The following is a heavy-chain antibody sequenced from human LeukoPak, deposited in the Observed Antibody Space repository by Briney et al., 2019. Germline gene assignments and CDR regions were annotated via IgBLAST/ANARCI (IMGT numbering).Heavy chain of an antibody. CDR1: GFTASRNY. J-gene: IGHJ4*02. D-gene: IGHD3-10*01. Sequence: GGSLRLSCAASGFTASRNYMSWVRQAPGKGLEWFSGIYSGGNTYYADFVKGRFTISRDNSKDTLYLQINSLTAEDTAVYYCANLPRGDYWGLGTLVTVSS. CDR2: IYSGGNT. CDR3: ANLPRGDY. V-gene: IGHV3-53*01.